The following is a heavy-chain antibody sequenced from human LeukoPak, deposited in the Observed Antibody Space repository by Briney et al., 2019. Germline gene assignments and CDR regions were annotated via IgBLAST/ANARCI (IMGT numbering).Heavy chain of an antibody. CDR2: ISGSGGST. J-gene: IGHJ4*02. CDR3: AKDSLLWFGELLYGFDY. D-gene: IGHD3-10*01. Sequence: GGSLRLSCAASGFTFSSYAMSWVRQAPGKGLEWVSAISGSGGSTYYADSVKGRFTISRDNSKNTLYLQMNSLRAEDTAVYYCAKDSLLWFGELLYGFDYWGQGTLVTASS. V-gene: IGHV3-23*01. CDR1: GFTFSSYA.